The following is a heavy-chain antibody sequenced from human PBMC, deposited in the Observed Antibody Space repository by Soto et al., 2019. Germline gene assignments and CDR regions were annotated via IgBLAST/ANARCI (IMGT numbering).Heavy chain of an antibody. CDR1: GFTFSNYG. Sequence: QVQLVESGGGVVQPGRSLRLSCAASGFTFSNYGMHWVRQAPGKGLEWVTLISSDGSNKYYADSVKGRFTISRDNSKNTLYLQMNSLRAEDTAVYYCAKHQGDYWWGEINYWGQGTLVTVSS. CDR3: AKHQGDYWWGEINY. D-gene: IGHD2-8*02. CDR2: ISSDGSNK. J-gene: IGHJ4*02. V-gene: IGHV3-30*18.